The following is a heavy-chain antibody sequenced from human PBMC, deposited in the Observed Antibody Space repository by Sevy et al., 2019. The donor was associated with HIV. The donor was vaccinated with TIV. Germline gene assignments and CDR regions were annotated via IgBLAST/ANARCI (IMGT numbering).Heavy chain of an antibody. CDR3: ARDVTGNYYVDY. V-gene: IGHV1-18*01. CDR2: INPSDGNR. J-gene: IGHJ4*02. Sequence: ASVKVSCKTSGYTFTDYGIGWARQAPGQGLEWVSWINPSDGNRNYAQRLQGRVTMTTDTSTSTAYMELWSLRSDDTAIYYCARDVTGNYYVDYWGQGTLVTVSS. CDR1: GYTFTDYG. D-gene: IGHD1-26*01.